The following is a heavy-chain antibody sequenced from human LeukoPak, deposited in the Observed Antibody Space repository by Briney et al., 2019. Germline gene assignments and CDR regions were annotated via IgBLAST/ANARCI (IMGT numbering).Heavy chain of an antibody. CDR2: IKQDGSEK. V-gene: IGHV3-7*01. CDR1: GFTFSSYW. Sequence: GGSLRLSCAASGFTFSSYWMSWVRQAPEKGLEWVANIKQDGSEKYYVDSVKGRFTISRDNAKNSLYLQMNSLRAEDTAVYYCARVHGLSFLDYWGQGTLVTVSS. J-gene: IGHJ4*02. D-gene: IGHD3-16*01. CDR3: ARVHGLSFLDY.